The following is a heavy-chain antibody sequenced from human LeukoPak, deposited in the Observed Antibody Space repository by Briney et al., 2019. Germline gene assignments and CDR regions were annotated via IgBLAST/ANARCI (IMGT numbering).Heavy chain of an antibody. CDR2: ISSSNSYI. Sequence: GGSLRLSCAASGFTFSSYSMNWVRQAPGKGLEWVSSISSSNSYIYYADSVKGRFTISRDNAKNSLYLQMNSLRAEDTAVYYCARGSGYGSGRNLDYWGQGTLVTVSS. J-gene: IGHJ4*02. CDR3: ARGSGYGSGRNLDY. CDR1: GFTFSSYS. D-gene: IGHD3-10*01. V-gene: IGHV3-21*01.